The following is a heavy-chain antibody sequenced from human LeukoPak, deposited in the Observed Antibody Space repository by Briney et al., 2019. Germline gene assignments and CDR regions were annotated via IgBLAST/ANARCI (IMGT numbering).Heavy chain of an antibody. J-gene: IGHJ4*02. Sequence: SETLSLTCTVSGGSISSGSYYWSWIRQPAGKGLEWIGRIYTSGSTNYNPSLKSRVTISVDTSKNQLSLKLSSVTAADTAVYYCARAGFGSGSYYVDYWGQGTLVTVSS. CDR1: GGSISSGSYY. D-gene: IGHD3-10*01. CDR2: IYTSGST. CDR3: ARAGFGSGSYYVDY. V-gene: IGHV4-61*02.